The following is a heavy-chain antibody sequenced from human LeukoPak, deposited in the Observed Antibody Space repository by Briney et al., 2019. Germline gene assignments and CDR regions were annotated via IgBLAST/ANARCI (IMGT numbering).Heavy chain of an antibody. V-gene: IGHV4-39*07. CDR2: IYYSGNT. J-gene: IGHJ4*02. CDR1: GGSIRSTTYY. Sequence: SETLSLTCSVSGGSIRSTTYYWGWIRQPPGKGLEWIGSIYYSGNTYYSPSLMSRVTISVDTSKNQFSLKLSSVTAADTAVYYCARGNLTPLDYWGQGTLVTVSS. CDR3: ARGNLTPLDY. D-gene: IGHD1-14*01.